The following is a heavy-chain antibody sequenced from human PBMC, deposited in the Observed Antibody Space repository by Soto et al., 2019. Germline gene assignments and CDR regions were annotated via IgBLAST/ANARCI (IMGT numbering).Heavy chain of an antibody. D-gene: IGHD5-18*01. V-gene: IGHV3-21*01. CDR1: GFTFSSYS. CDR2: ISSSSSYI. Sequence: PGGSLRLSCAASGFTFSSYSMNWVRQAPGKGLEWVSSISSSSSYIYYADSVKGRFTISRDNAKNSLYLQMNSLRAEDTAVYYCARDRARTGGYSYGSFDYWGQGTLVTVS. CDR3: ARDRARTGGYSYGSFDY. J-gene: IGHJ4*02.